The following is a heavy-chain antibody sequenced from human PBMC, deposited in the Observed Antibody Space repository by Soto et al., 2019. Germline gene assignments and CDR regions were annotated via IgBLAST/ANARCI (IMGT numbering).Heavy chain of an antibody. J-gene: IGHJ4*02. Sequence: EVQLVETGGGLFQPGGSLRLSCVVSEFTVSNNYMSWVRQAPGKGLEWVSLIYSGGSTYYADSVKGRFTISRDNSKNTLYLQMNSLRAEDTAIYYCPGTSAKDYWGQGTLVTVSS. CDR2: IYSGGST. D-gene: IGHD1-7*01. CDR1: EFTVSNNY. CDR3: PGTSAKDY. V-gene: IGHV3-53*02.